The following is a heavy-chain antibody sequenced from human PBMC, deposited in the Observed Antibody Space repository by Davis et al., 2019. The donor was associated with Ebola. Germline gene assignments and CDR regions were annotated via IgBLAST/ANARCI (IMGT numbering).Heavy chain of an antibody. J-gene: IGHJ4*02. D-gene: IGHD6-19*01. V-gene: IGHV3-53*01. Sequence: PGGSLRLSCAASGFRISDYLMNWVRQAPGKGLEWVSLSYNRGRGGATYYAASVRGRFAVSRDTSANTLYLQMNGLRVEDTAVYYCARGHYSGPRGWGQGTLVTVSS. CDR1: GFRISDYL. CDR2: SYNRGRGGAT. CDR3: ARGHYSGPRG.